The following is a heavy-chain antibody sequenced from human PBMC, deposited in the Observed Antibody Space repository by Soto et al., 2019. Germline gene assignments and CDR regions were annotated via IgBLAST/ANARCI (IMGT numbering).Heavy chain of an antibody. CDR3: ATCPWYYDSSGYYFDY. J-gene: IGHJ4*02. CDR1: GGTFSSYT. CDR2: IIPILGIA. D-gene: IGHD3-22*01. Sequence: QVQLVQSGAEVKKPGSSVKVSCKASGGTFSSYTISWVRQAPGQGLEWMGRIIPILGIANYAQKFQGRVKITADKSTSTADMELSSLRSEDTAVYYCATCPWYYDSSGYYFDYWCQGTLVTVSS. V-gene: IGHV1-69*02.